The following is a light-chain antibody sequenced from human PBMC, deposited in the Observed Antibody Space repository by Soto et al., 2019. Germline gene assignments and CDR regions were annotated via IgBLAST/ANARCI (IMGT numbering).Light chain of an antibody. CDR2: DVS. J-gene: IGKJ1*01. CDR3: QQYNNWPFS. V-gene: IGKV3-15*01. Sequence: EIVMTQSPGTLSVSPGERATLSCRAGQGVTTNFAWYQQKSGQSPRLLIYDVSIRATGVPARFSGTGSETDFTLTISGLQSEDSAVYFCQQYNNWPFSFGQGTKVDIK. CDR1: QGVTTN.